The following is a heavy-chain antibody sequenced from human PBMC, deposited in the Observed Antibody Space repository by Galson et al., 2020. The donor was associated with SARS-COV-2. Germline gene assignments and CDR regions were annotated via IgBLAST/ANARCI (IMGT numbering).Heavy chain of an antibody. Sequence: SETLSLTCAIYRGSFSTNSWTWIRQPPGKGLEWIGEINQSGSTNFNPSLKSRVTISVDTSKNQSSLRLTSVTAADTAMYYCVRGALDSSGFGGFDCWGQGTLVTVSS. CDR2: INQSGST. CDR1: RGSFSTNS. V-gene: IGHV4-34*01. D-gene: IGHD3-22*01. CDR3: VRGALDSSGFGGFDC. J-gene: IGHJ4*02.